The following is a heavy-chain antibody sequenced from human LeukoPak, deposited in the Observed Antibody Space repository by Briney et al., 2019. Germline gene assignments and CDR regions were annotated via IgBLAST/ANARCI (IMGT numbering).Heavy chain of an antibody. Sequence: EASVNVSCTASGGTFSSYAISWVRQAPGQGLEWMGGIIPIFGTANYAQKFQGRVTITADESTSTAYMELSSLRSEDTAVYYCARGGWGDLTMIVVGAFDIWGQGTMVTVSS. CDR3: ARGGWGDLTMIVVGAFDI. V-gene: IGHV1-69*13. D-gene: IGHD3-22*01. CDR2: IIPIFGTA. J-gene: IGHJ3*02. CDR1: GGTFSSYA.